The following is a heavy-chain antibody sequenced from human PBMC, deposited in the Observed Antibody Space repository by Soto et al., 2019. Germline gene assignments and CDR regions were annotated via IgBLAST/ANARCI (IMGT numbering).Heavy chain of an antibody. V-gene: IGHV3-23*01. CDR2: ISGSGGST. CDR1: GFTFSSYA. Sequence: PGGSLRLSCAASGFTFSSYAMSWVRQAPGEGLEWVSAISGSGGSTYYADSVKGRFTISRDNSKNTLYLQMNSLRAEDTAVYYCAKVGYCSGGSCYSPTQGYYYYGMDVWGQGTTVTVSS. D-gene: IGHD2-15*01. J-gene: IGHJ6*02. CDR3: AKVGYCSGGSCYSPTQGYYYYGMDV.